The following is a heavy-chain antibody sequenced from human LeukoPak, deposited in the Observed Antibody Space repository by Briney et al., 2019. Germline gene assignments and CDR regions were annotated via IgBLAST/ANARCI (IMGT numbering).Heavy chain of an antibody. CDR2: ISAYNGNT. CDR1: GYTFTSYG. D-gene: IGHD3-22*01. Sequence: ASVKVSCKASGYTFTSYGISWVRQAPGQGLEWMGWISAYNGNTNYAQKLQGRVTMTTDTSTSTAYMELRSLRSDDTAVYYCARGVVEYYYDSSGYHYWGQGTLVTVSS. V-gene: IGHV1-18*01. J-gene: IGHJ4*02. CDR3: ARGVVEYYYDSSGYHY.